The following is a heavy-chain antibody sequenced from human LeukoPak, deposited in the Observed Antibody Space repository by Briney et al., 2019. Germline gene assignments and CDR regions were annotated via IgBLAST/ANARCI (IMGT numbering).Heavy chain of an antibody. Sequence: GGSLRLSCAASGFTFSSHAMHWVRQAPGKGLEWVAFISYDGSIKYYADSVKGQFSISRDNSQNTLYLQRSSLRTEDTAVYYCARDRSTKYSCDYWGQGTLVSVSS. J-gene: IGHJ4*02. CDR3: ARDRSTKYSCDY. CDR1: GFTFSSHA. D-gene: IGHD2-2*01. V-gene: IGHV3-30-3*01. CDR2: ISYDGSIK.